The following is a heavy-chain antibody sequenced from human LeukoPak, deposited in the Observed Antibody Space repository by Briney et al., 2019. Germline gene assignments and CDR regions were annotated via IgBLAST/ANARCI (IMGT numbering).Heavy chain of an antibody. CDR2: INHSGST. J-gene: IGHJ4*02. Sequence: SETLSLTCAVYGGSFSGYYWSWIRQPPGKGLEWIGEINHSGSTNYNPSPKSRVTISVDTSKNQFSLKLSSVTAADTAVYYCARFGGYSYGFSSNFDYWGQGTLVTVSS. CDR3: ARFGGYSYGFSSNFDY. CDR1: GGSFSGYY. V-gene: IGHV4-34*01. D-gene: IGHD5-18*01.